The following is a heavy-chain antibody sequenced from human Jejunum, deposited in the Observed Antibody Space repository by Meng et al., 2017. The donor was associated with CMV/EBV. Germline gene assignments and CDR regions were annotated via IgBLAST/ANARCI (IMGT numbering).Heavy chain of an antibody. V-gene: IGHV3-23*01. J-gene: IGHJ6*02. D-gene: IGHD6-6*01. CDR2: ISGGGRKT. Sequence: FTFSTYAMNGVRQAPGKGLEWVSAISGGGRKTYYADSVKGRFTISRDNSKNTLFLQMSSLRAEDTATYYCAKDRPPADRPYGTDVWGQGTTVTVSS. CDR1: FTFSTYA. CDR3: AKDRPPADRPYGTDV.